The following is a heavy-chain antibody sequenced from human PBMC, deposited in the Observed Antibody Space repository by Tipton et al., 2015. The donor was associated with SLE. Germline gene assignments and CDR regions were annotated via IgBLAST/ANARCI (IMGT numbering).Heavy chain of an antibody. CDR3: ARDYSSITGLEYMDV. D-gene: IGHD2-2*01. CDR1: GFTFSDYY. V-gene: IGHV3-11*05. J-gene: IGHJ6*03. Sequence: SLRLSCAASGFTFSDYYMSWIRRAPGKGLEWVSYISSSSSYTNYADSVKGRFTISRDNAKNSQYLQMNSLRAEDTAVYYCARDYSSITGLEYMDVWGKGTTVTVSS. CDR2: ISSSSSYT.